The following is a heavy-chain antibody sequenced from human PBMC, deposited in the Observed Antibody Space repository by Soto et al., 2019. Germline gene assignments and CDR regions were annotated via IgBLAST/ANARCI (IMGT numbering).Heavy chain of an antibody. CDR3: ARSNLTPYDFWSGPGAFDI. CDR1: GFTFSRYA. J-gene: IGHJ3*02. Sequence: GGSLRLSCAASGFTFSRYAMHWVRQAPGKGLEYVSAITSDGGSTYYANSVKGRFTISRDNSKNTLYLQMNSLRAEDTAVYYCARSNLTPYDFWSGPGAFDIWGQGTMVTVSS. D-gene: IGHD3-3*01. V-gene: IGHV3-64*01. CDR2: ITSDGGST.